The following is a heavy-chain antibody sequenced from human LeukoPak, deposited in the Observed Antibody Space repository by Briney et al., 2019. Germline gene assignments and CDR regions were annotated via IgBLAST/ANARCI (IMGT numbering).Heavy chain of an antibody. J-gene: IGHJ4*02. CDR3: ARTTSSSSWNFDY. V-gene: IGHV4-59*08. Sequence: PSETLSLTCTVSGGSISSYYWSWIRQPPGKGLEWIGYIYYSGSNNYNPSLKSRVTISVDTSKNQFSLKLSSVTAADTAVYYCARTTSSSSWNFDYWGQGTLVTVSS. CDR2: IYYSGSN. CDR1: GGSISSYY. D-gene: IGHD6-13*01.